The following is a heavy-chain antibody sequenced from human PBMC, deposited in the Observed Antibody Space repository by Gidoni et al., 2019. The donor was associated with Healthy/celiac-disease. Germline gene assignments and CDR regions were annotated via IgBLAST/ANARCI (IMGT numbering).Heavy chain of an antibody. V-gene: IGHV1-46*01. CDR2: ITPSGGST. D-gene: IGHD3-22*01. J-gene: IGHJ4*02. Sequence: QVQLVQSGAEVKKPGASVKVSCKAYGYTFTSYYMHWVRQAPGQGLEWMGIITPSGGSTSYAQKFQGRVTMTRDTSTSTVYMELSSLRSEDTAVYYCARELTPTRPGLYYYDSSGYPGVYWGQGTLVTVSS. CDR1: GYTFTSYY. CDR3: ARELTPTRPGLYYYDSSGYPGVY.